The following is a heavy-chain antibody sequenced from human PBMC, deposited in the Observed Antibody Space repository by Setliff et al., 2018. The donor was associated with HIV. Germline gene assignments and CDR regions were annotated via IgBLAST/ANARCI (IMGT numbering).Heavy chain of an antibody. CDR2: INPGTGNT. J-gene: IGHJ4*02. V-gene: IGHV1-8*01. D-gene: IGHD1-1*01. Sequence: VASVKVSCKASGYDFKIYDINWVRQVAGQGLEWMGWINPGTGNTGYPQNFSGRVTMTRNTSINTVYMELSSLRSEDTAIYFCARGKIPSWRLTMFDFCGQGTPVTVSS. CDR3: ARGKIPSWRLTMFDF. CDR1: GYDFKIYD.